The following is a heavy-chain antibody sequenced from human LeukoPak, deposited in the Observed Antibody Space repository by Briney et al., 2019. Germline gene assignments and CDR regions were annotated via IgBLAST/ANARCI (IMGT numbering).Heavy chain of an antibody. V-gene: IGHV3-23*01. D-gene: IGHD4-17*01. CDR2: FSGSGGST. Sequence: GGSLRLSCAASGCTFSNYAMSWVRQAPGKGLEWVSAFSGSGGSTYYADSVKGRFTVSRDNSKNTLYLRMNSLRAEDTAVYYCAKSPQVSTVTTYYFDYWGQGTPVTVSS. J-gene: IGHJ4*02. CDR3: AKSPQVSTVTTYYFDY. CDR1: GCTFSNYA.